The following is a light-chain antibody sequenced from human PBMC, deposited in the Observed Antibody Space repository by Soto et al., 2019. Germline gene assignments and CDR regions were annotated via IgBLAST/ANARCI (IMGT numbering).Light chain of an antibody. Sequence: QSVLTQPPSASGSPGQSVTISCTGTNSDVGGYNYVSWYQQYPGKAPKLLIYEVTKRPSGVPDRFSGSKSGNTAYLTVSGLQYEVEADYLCNSFAGSAKCVFGGGTKLTVL. V-gene: IGLV2-8*01. CDR3: NSFAGSAKCV. CDR1: NSDVGGYNY. CDR2: EVT. J-gene: IGLJ3*02.